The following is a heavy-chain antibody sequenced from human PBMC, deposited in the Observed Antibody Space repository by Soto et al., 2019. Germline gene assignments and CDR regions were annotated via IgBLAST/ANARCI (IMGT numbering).Heavy chain of an antibody. CDR3: ARGLPTYYYDSSGYYRLIFDY. J-gene: IGHJ4*02. CDR1: GGSFSGYY. V-gene: IGHV4-34*01. D-gene: IGHD3-22*01. CDR2: INHSGST. Sequence: ETLSLTCAVYGGSFSGYYWSWIRQPPGKGLEWIGEINHSGSTNYNPSLKSRVTISVDTSKNQFSLKLSSVTAADTAVYYCARGLPTYYYDSSGYYRLIFDYWGQGTLVTVSS.